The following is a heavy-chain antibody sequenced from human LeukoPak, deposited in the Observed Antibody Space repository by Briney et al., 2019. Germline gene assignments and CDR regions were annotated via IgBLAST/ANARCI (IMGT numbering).Heavy chain of an antibody. D-gene: IGHD3-10*01. CDR3: AKVEYADSGSYRFDY. J-gene: IGHJ4*02. V-gene: IGHV3-23*01. CDR2: ISGSGGST. CDR1: GFTFSSYA. Sequence: GGSLRLSCAASGFTFSSYAMSWVRQAPGKGLEWVSAISGSGGSTYYADSVKGRFTISRDNSKNTLYLQMNSLRAEDTAVYYCAKVEYADSGSYRFDYWGQGTLVTVSS.